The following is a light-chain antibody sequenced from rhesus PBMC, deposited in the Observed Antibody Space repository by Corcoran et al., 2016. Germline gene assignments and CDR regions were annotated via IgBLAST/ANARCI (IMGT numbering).Light chain of an antibody. CDR2: GAS. J-gene: IGKJ2*01. V-gene: IGKV3S9*01. CDR1: QSVSSY. Sequence: EIVMTQSPATLSLSPGERATLSCRASQSVSSYVAWYQQKPEQAPRLPYYGASSRATGIPDSFSGSGSGTYFILIISSLEPEDVGVYYCQQYNNWNSFGQGTKVEIK. CDR3: QQYNNWNS.